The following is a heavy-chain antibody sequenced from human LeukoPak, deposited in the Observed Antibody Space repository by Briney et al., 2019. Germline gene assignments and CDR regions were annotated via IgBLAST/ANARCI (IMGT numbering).Heavy chain of an antibody. Sequence: SETLSLTCTVSGGSISSGGYYWSWIRQHPGKGLEWIGYIYYSGSTYYNPSLKSRVTISVDTSKNQFSLKLSSVTAADTAVYYCAKDPSVNYYDSSGYFDYWGQGTLVTVSS. CDR1: GGSISSGGYY. CDR2: IYYSGST. D-gene: IGHD3-22*01. V-gene: IGHV4-31*03. J-gene: IGHJ4*02. CDR3: AKDPSVNYYDSSGYFDY.